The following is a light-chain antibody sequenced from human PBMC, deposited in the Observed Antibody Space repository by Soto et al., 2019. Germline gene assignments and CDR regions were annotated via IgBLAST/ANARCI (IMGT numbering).Light chain of an antibody. CDR3: CSYAGSSTYLL. J-gene: IGLJ2*01. CDR2: EGN. CDR1: SSDVGSYNL. V-gene: IGLV2-23*01. Sequence: QSALTQPASVSGSPGQSITISCTGTSSDVGSYNLVSWYQHHPGRAPKLMIYEGNKRPSGVSNRFSGSKSGNTASLTISGLQAEDEADYYCCSYAGSSTYLLFGGGTKLTVL.